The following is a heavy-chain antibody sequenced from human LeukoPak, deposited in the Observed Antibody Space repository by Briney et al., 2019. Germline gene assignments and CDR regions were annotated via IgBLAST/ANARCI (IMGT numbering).Heavy chain of an antibody. CDR3: ARRGSSWGLTRYYMDV. CDR2: ISSSSSYI. CDR1: GFTFSSYS. J-gene: IGHJ6*03. V-gene: IGHV3-21*01. D-gene: IGHD6-13*01. Sequence: GGSLRLSCAASGFTFSSYSMNWVRQAPGKGLEWVSSISSSSSYIYYADSVKGRFTISRDNAKNSLYLQMNSLRAEDTAVYYCARRGSSWGLTRYYMDVWGKGTTVTVSS.